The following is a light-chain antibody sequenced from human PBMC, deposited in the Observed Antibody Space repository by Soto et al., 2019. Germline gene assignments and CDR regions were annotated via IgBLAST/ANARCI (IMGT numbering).Light chain of an antibody. Sequence: EIVLTQSPGTLSLSPGEIATLSFSASQSVRGTSLAWYQQKPGQAPRLLIYDASSRATGIPDRFSGGGSGTDFTLTISRLEPEDFAVYYCQHYGSSPPITFGQGTRLEIK. CDR3: QHYGSSPPIT. V-gene: IGKV3-20*01. J-gene: IGKJ5*01. CDR1: QSVRGTS. CDR2: DAS.